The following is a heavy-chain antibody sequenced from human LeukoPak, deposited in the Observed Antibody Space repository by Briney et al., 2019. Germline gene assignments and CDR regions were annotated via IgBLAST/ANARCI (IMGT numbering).Heavy chain of an antibody. V-gene: IGHV1-18*01. CDR3: AKNRSRGYSDY. Sequence: ASVKVSCKASGYTFTSSGISWVRQAPGQGLEWMGWISTYTGYSKYAQNLQGRVTMTADTSTSTAYMELSSLRSDDTAVYYCAKNRSRGYSDYWGQGTLVTVSS. J-gene: IGHJ4*02. CDR2: ISTYTGYS. D-gene: IGHD2/OR15-2a*01. CDR1: GYTFTSSG.